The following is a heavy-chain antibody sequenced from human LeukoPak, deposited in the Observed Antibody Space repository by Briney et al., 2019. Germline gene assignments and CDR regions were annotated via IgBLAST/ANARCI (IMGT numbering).Heavy chain of an antibody. V-gene: IGHV4-59*01. CDR1: GGSIRSYY. CDR3: ARGAVTTRHADY. Sequence: SETLSLTCTVSGGSIRSYYWSWIRQPPGKGLEWIGYIYYSGSTNYSPSLKSRVTISVDTSKNQFSLKLSSVTAADTAVYYCARGAVTTRHADYWGQGTLVTVSS. D-gene: IGHD4-17*01. J-gene: IGHJ4*02. CDR2: IYYSGST.